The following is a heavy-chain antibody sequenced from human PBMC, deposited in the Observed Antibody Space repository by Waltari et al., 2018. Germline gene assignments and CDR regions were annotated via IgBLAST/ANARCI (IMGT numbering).Heavy chain of an antibody. J-gene: IGHJ5*02. V-gene: IGHV4-59*11. CDR3: AREGSLYSSTGGWIGP. CDR1: GGSISGHY. CDR2: IHYTGGT. D-gene: IGHD4-4*01. Sequence: QVQVQESGPGLVKPSETMSLTCTVSGGSISGHYWSWIRQSPGKGLEWMGWIHYTGGTSYNPSLEKLDSRSLDGSKNQLSLNLSSVTGADTAVYDCAREGSLYSSTGGWIGPWGQGMLVTVSS.